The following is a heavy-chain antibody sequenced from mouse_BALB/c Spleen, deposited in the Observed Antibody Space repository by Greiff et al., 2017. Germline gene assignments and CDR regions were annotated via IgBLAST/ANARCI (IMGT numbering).Heavy chain of an antibody. Sequence: VQLQQSGPELGKPGASVKISCKASGYSFTGYNMYWVKQSHRKSLEWIGYIDPYNGGTSYNQKSKGKATLTVDKSSSTAYMHLNSLTSEDSAIYYCARGVYGYYAMDYWGQGTSVTVSS. CDR1: GYSFTGYN. V-gene: IGHV1S135*01. D-gene: IGHD1-1*02. J-gene: IGHJ4*01. CDR2: IDPYNGGT. CDR3: ARGVYGYYAMDY.